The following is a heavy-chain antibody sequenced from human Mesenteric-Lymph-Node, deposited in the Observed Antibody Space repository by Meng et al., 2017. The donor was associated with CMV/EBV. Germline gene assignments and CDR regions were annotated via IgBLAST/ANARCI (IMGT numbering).Heavy chain of an antibody. CDR2: ISSNGYTI. CDR3: AGQRNDFWSGYSDS. CDR1: GFTFSSYS. V-gene: IGHV3-48*04. Sequence: GGSLRLSCAASGFTFSSYSMNWVRQAPGKGLEWVSYISSNGYTIKYADSVKGRFTISRDNVQNSLYLQMNSLRSEDTALYYCAGQRNDFWSGYSDSWGQGTLVTVSS. D-gene: IGHD3-3*01. J-gene: IGHJ4*02.